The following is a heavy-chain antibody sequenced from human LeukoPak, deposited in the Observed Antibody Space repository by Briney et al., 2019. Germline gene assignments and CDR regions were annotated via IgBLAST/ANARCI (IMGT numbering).Heavy chain of an antibody. V-gene: IGHV3-9*01. CDR2: INWNSDSI. D-gene: IGHD3-10*01. CDR1: GFTFDDYA. J-gene: IGHJ4*02. Sequence: PGGSLRLSCAVSGFTFDDYAMHWVRQVPGKGLEWVSGINWNSDSIGYADSVKGRFTISRDNAKNSLYLQMNSLRPEDTAWYYCAKEIPHYYDSGPFAYWGQGILVTVSS. CDR3: AKEIPHYYDSGPFAY.